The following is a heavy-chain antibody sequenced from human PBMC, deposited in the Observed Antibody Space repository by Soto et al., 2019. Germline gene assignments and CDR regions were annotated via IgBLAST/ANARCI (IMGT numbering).Heavy chain of an antibody. CDR1: GYTFSNFW. J-gene: IGHJ4*02. CDR3: ARSPRSSPYFDY. Sequence: PGESLKISCQCSGYTFSNFWIGWVRQLPGKGLEWMGIIYPGDHETRYSPSFHGKVTISADKSINTAYLQRNSPEASDTAFYFCARSPRSSPYFDYWGQGALVTVS. V-gene: IGHV5-51*01. CDR2: IYPGDHET. D-gene: IGHD6-13*01.